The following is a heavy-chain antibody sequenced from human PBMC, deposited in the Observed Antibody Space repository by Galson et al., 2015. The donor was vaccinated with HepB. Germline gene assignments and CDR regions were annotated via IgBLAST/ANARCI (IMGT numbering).Heavy chain of an antibody. CDR1: GGTFSTYA. CDR3: AREDIAAAMNPVDY. D-gene: IGHD6-13*01. CDR2: ITPMFGTA. Sequence: SVKVSCKASGGTFSTYAISWVRQAPGHGLEWMGGITPMFGTAHYAQTFQGRVTITADESKRTVYMELSSLRSEDTAGYYCAREDIAAAMNPVDYWGQGTPVTVYS. V-gene: IGHV1-69*13. J-gene: IGHJ4*02.